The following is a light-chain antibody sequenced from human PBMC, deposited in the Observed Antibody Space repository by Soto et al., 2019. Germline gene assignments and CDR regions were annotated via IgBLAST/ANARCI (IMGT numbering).Light chain of an antibody. CDR2: GAS. J-gene: IGKJ4*01. Sequence: EIVMTQSPVTLSVSPGERVTLPCRASQSVSSSLAWYQQKPGQTPGILIYGASTRATGIPARFSGSGSGTEFTLTISSLQSEDFAVYYCQQYNQWPVTFGGGTKVEIK. CDR1: QSVSSS. CDR3: QQYNQWPVT. V-gene: IGKV3-15*01.